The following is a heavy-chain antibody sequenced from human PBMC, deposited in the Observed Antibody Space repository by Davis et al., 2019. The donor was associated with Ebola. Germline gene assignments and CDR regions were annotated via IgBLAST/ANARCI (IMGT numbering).Heavy chain of an antibody. J-gene: IGHJ4*02. D-gene: IGHD3-22*01. Sequence: GESLKISCAASGFTFSSYSMNWVRQAPGKGLEWVSYISSSSSTIYYADSVKGRFLISRDNAKNSLYLQMNSLRDEDTAVYYCAREGYYYDSSGYSYYFDYWGQGTLVTVSS. CDR2: ISSSSSTI. CDR3: AREGYYYDSSGYSYYFDY. CDR1: GFTFSSYS. V-gene: IGHV3-48*02.